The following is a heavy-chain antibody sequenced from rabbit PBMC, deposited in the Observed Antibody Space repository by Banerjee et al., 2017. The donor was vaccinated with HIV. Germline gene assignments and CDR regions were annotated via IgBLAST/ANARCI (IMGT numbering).Heavy chain of an antibody. CDR3: ARGSDRLFYFKL. Sequence: CWVRQAPGKGLEWIGCISYGGSTYYASWVNGRFTISKTSSTTVILQMTSLTAADTATYFCARGSDRLFYFKLWGPGTLVTVS. J-gene: IGHJ4*01. V-gene: IGHV1S40*01. D-gene: IGHD1-1*01. CDR2: ISYGGST.